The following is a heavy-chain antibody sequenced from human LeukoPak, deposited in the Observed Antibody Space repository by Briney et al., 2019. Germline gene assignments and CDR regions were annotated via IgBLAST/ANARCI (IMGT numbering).Heavy chain of an antibody. CDR1: GGSISSYY. CDR3: ARAGGHSSGWYSGPYYFDY. Sequence: KSSETLSLTCTVSGGSISSYYWSWIRQPPGKGLEWIGYIYYSGSTNYNPSLKSRVTISVDTSKNQFSLKLSSVTAADTAVYYCARAGGHSSGWYSGPYYFDYWGQGTLVTVSS. D-gene: IGHD6-19*01. V-gene: IGHV4-59*01. CDR2: IYYSGST. J-gene: IGHJ4*02.